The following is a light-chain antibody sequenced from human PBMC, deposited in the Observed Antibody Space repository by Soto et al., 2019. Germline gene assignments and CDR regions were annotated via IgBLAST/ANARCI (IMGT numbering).Light chain of an antibody. J-gene: IGKJ4*01. CDR1: QSINIY. Sequence: DIQMTQSPSSLSASVGDRVTIACRASQSINIYLSWYQQEPGKAPKLLMSDASSLQSGVPSRFSGSGSGTHFTLTISSLQREDFATYYCQQNYRTPLTFGGGTKVEIK. CDR2: DAS. V-gene: IGKV1-39*01. CDR3: QQNYRTPLT.